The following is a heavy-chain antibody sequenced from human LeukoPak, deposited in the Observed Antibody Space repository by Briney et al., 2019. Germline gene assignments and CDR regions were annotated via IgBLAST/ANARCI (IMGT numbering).Heavy chain of an antibody. Sequence: GRSLKLSCAASGFTFDDYAMHWVRQAPGKGLEWVSGISWNSGSIGYADSVKGRFTISRDNAKNSLYLQMNSLRAEDTALYYCAKAHYGSGSYYTTYFDYWGQGTLVTVSS. J-gene: IGHJ4*02. D-gene: IGHD3-10*01. CDR1: GFTFDDYA. V-gene: IGHV3-9*01. CDR3: AKAHYGSGSYYTTYFDY. CDR2: ISWNSGSI.